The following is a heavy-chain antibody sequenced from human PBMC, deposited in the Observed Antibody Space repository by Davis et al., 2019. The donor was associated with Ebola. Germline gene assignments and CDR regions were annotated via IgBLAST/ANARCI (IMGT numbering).Heavy chain of an antibody. D-gene: IGHD6-6*01. Sequence: ASVKVSCKASGYTFTGYYMHWVRQAPGQGLEWMGRINPNSGGTNYAQKFQGRVTMTRDTSISTAYMELSRLRSDDTAVYYCARSIAARPGFDYWGQGTLVTVSS. CDR1: GYTFTGYY. CDR3: ARSIAARPGFDY. CDR2: INPNSGGT. J-gene: IGHJ4*02. V-gene: IGHV1-2*06.